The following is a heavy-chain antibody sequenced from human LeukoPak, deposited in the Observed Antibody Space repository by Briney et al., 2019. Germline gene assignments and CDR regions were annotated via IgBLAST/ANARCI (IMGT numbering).Heavy chain of an antibody. J-gene: IGHJ4*02. V-gene: IGHV1-18*01. D-gene: IGHD2-2*03. Sequence: GAPVKVSCKASGYTFTSYGISWVRQAPGQGLEWMGWISAYNGNTNYAQKLQGRVTMTTDTSTSTAYMELRSLRSDDTAVYYCARMMDIVVVPAATPFDYWGQGTLVTVSS. CDR1: GYTFTSYG. CDR3: ARMMDIVVVPAATPFDY. CDR2: ISAYNGNT.